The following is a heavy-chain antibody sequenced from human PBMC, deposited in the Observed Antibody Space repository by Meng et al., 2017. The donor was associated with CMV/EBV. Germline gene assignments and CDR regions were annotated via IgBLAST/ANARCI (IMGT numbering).Heavy chain of an antibody. V-gene: IGHV4-31*02. Sequence: GSISSGGYYWSWIRQHPGKGLEWIGYIYYSGSTYYNPSLKSRVTISVDTSKNQFSLKLSSVTAADTAVYYCARAPYDSSGYLVALGDYWGQGTLVTVSS. CDR1: GSISSGGYY. D-gene: IGHD3-22*01. J-gene: IGHJ4*02. CDR3: ARAPYDSSGYLVALGDY. CDR2: IYYSGST.